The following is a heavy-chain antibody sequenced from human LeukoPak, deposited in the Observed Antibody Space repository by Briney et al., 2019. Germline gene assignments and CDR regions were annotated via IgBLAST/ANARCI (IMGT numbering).Heavy chain of an antibody. J-gene: IGHJ4*02. CDR2: ISSGGST. D-gene: IGHD3-10*01. V-gene: IGHV3-23*01. Sequence: GGSLRLSCAASGFTFTTYAMSWVRQAPGKGLEWVSAISSGGSTYYADSVKGRFTVSRDNSKTTLFLQMNSLTAEDTAIYYCEREWFGESNWGQGARVTVSS. CDR1: GFTFTTYA. CDR3: EREWFGESN.